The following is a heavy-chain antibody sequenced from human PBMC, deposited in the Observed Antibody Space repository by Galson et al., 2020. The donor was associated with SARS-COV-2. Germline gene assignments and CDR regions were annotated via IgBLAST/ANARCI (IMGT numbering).Heavy chain of an antibody. CDR1: GFTFDDYA. D-gene: IGHD4-17*01. Sequence: PGWSLRLSCAASGFTFDDYAMHWVRQAPGKGLEWVSGISWNSGSIGYADSVKGRFTISRDNAKNSLYLQMNSLRAEDTALYYCAKDTGVTVTTIPFDYWGQGTLVTVSS. J-gene: IGHJ4*02. V-gene: IGHV3-9*01. CDR2: ISWNSGSI. CDR3: AKDTGVTVTTIPFDY.